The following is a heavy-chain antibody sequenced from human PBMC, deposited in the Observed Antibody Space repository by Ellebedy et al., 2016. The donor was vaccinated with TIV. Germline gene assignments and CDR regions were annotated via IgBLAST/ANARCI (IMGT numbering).Heavy chain of an antibody. V-gene: IGHV1-69*04. J-gene: IGHJ3*02. CDR3: AATSGSYRSMLLAGPLDDAFDI. CDR2: IIPILDIA. CDR1: GGPFSSYA. D-gene: IGHD1-26*01. Sequence: AASVKVSCKASGGPFSSYAISWVRQAPGQGLEWMGRIIPILDIANYAQKFQGRVTITADKSTSTAYMELSSLRSEDTAVYYCAATSGSYRSMLLAGPLDDAFDIWGQGTMVTVSS.